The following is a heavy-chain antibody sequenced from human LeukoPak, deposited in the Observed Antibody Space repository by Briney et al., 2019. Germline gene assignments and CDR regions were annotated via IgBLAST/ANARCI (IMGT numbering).Heavy chain of an antibody. CDR1: GYTFTSYG. CDR2: ISAYNGNK. Sequence: ASVKVSCKASGYTFTSYGISWVQQAAGQGLEWMEWISAYNGNKKYAQKLQSRSTMTTDTSTSRVYMELGSLKSDDTAVYYCARAANFWSGYSTVYYYYYMDVWGKGTTVTVSS. CDR3: ARAANFWSGYSTVYYYYYMDV. J-gene: IGHJ6*03. D-gene: IGHD3-3*01. V-gene: IGHV1-18*01.